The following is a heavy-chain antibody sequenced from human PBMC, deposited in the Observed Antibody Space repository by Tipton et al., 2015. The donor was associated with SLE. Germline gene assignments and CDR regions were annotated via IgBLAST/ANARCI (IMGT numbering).Heavy chain of an antibody. D-gene: IGHD1-1*01. Sequence: TLSLTCTVSGYSISSGYYWGWIRQPPGKGLEWIGSIYHSGSTYYNPSLKSRVTISVDTSKSQFSLKLSSVTAADTAVYYCARAGRAWNLFDYWGQGTLVTVSS. V-gene: IGHV4-38-2*02. CDR3: ARAGRAWNLFDY. CDR2: IYHSGST. CDR1: GYSISSGYY. J-gene: IGHJ4*02.